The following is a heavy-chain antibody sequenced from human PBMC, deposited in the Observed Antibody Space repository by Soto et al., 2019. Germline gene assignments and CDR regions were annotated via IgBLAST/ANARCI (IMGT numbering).Heavy chain of an antibody. CDR1: GFNFGAYG. CDR2: ISHDGTKT. J-gene: IGHJ6*02. D-gene: IGHD5-18*01. CDR3: AKDLRDGYTTCSLCYGVDV. V-gene: IGHV3-30*18. Sequence: QVQLVESGGGVVQPGTSLRLACEASGFNFGAYGMHWVRQAPGKGLEWVAVISHDGTKTYYSDSVKGRFTVSRDNSKNMLYVQMVSLRPDDTAVYSCAKDLRDGYTTCSLCYGVDVWVQGTTVTVSS.